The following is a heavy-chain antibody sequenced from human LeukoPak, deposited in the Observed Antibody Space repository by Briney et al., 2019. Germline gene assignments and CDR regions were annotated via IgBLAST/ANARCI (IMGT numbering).Heavy chain of an antibody. V-gene: IGHV5-51*01. Sequence: GESLQISCKGSGYSFTSYWIGWVRQMPGKGLEWMGIIYPGDSDTRYSPSFQGQVTISADKSISTAYLQWSSLKASDTAMHYCAREGDSSGDYYYYGMDVWGQGTTVTVSS. J-gene: IGHJ6*02. CDR3: AREGDSSGDYYYYGMDV. D-gene: IGHD2-21*02. CDR2: IYPGDSDT. CDR1: GYSFTSYW.